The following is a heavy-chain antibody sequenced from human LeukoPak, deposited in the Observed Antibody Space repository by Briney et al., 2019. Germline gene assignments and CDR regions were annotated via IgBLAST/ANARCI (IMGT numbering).Heavy chain of an antibody. CDR3: ARVVGGSQGY. J-gene: IGHJ4*02. D-gene: IGHD2-15*01. CDR2: ISSSSSYI. V-gene: IGHV3-21*01. CDR1: GFTFSSYS. Sequence: PGGSLRLSCAASGFTFSSYSMNWVRQAPGKGLEWVSSISSSSSYIYYADSVKGRFTISRDNAKNSLHLQMNSLRAEDTAVYYCARVVGGSQGYWGQGTLVTVSS.